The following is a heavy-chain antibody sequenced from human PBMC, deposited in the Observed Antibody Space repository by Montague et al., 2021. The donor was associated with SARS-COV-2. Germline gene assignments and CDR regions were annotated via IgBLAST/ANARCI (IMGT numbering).Heavy chain of an antibody. D-gene: IGHD3-3*01. J-gene: IGHJ4*02. V-gene: IGHV4-34*01. CDR3: ARGGTERSTTFGVVFFPLLDS. Sequence: SETLSLTCAVYGGSLSGHFWSWVRQAPEKGLEWIGDIGHTGSFKYNPSLKSRVTMSIDAAKNQFSLRMTSVTAADTSIYYCARGGTERSTTFGVVFFPLLDSWGQGTLVTVSS. CDR1: GGSLSGHF. CDR2: IGHTGSF.